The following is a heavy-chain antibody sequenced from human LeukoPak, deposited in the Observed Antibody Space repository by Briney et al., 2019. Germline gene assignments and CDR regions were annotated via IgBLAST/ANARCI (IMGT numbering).Heavy chain of an antibody. CDR3: ARRLTYYYGSGTVNDAFDI. D-gene: IGHD3-10*01. CDR1: GFTFSSYD. V-gene: IGHV3-13*04. Sequence: PGGSLRLSCAASGFTFSSYDIHWVRQGTGKGLEWVSAIGTGGDTHYAGSVKGRFTISRENAKNSLYLQMNSLRAGDTAVYYCARRLTYYYGSGTVNDAFDIWGQGTIVSVSS. CDR2: IGTGGDT. J-gene: IGHJ3*02.